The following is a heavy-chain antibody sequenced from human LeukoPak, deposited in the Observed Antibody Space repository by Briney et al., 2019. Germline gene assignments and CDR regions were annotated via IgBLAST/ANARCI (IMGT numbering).Heavy chain of an antibody. CDR2: IYSGGRT. J-gene: IGHJ4*02. CDR3: ARDLDGYNSFDY. Sequence: GGSLRLSCAASGFTVSSNYMSWVRQAPGKGLEWVSAIYSGGRTYYADSVKGRFTISRDNSKNTLYLQMNSLRAEDTAVYYCARDLDGYNSFDYWGQGTLVSVSS. V-gene: IGHV3-66*01. D-gene: IGHD5-24*01. CDR1: GFTVSSNY.